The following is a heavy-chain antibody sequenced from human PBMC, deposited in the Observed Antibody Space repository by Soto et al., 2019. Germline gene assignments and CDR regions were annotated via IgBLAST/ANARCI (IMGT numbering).Heavy chain of an antibody. V-gene: IGHV5-10-1*01. CDR1: GHSFTSYW. CDR2: IXSXXXXX. J-gene: IGHJ5*02. CDR3: ARARRWFDP. Sequence: GEYLKITCKGSGHSFTSYWISWVRQMPGNGLXXLGXIXSXXXXXXYSPSFQGHVTISADKSISTAYLQWSSLKASDTAMYYCARARRWFDPWGQGALVRVSA.